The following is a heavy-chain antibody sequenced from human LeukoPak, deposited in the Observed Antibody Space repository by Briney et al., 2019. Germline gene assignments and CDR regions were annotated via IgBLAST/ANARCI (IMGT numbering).Heavy chain of an antibody. Sequence: GGSLRLSCAVSGFTFSRYGMHWVRQAPGKGLEWVGVILNDGSSKYYADSVKGRFTISRDNSKDTLYLQMNSLRAEDTAVYYCAKRTAGGSSWYYYFDYWGQGTLVTVSS. CDR2: ILNDGSSK. D-gene: IGHD6-13*01. J-gene: IGHJ4*02. V-gene: IGHV3-33*06. CDR3: AKRTAGGSSWYYYFDY. CDR1: GFTFSRYG.